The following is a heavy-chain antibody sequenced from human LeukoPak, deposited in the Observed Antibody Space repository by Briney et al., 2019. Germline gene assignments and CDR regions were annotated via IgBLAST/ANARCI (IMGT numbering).Heavy chain of an antibody. CDR2: ISPTGSTT. Sequence: PGGSLRLSCAASGFSFSGHWMHWARQLPGKGLVWVSRISPTGSTTSYADSVKGRFTVSRDNAKNTLYLQVNNLRAEDTAVYYCARVGLVKYYYYGMDVWGQGTTVTVSS. D-gene: IGHD3/OR15-3a*01. CDR3: ARVGLVKYYYYGMDV. V-gene: IGHV3-74*01. J-gene: IGHJ6*02. CDR1: GFSFSGHW.